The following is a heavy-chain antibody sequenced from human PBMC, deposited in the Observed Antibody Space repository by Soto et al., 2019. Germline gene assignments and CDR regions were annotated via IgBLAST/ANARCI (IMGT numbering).Heavy chain of an antibody. D-gene: IGHD3-16*01. V-gene: IGHV3-23*01. CDR1: GFTFSSYS. CDR3: ARLTIFEPRLEEAFDI. J-gene: IGHJ3*02. Sequence: GGSLRLSCAASGFTFSSYSMNWVRQAPGKGLEWVSAISGSGGSTYYADSVKGRFTISRHNSKNTLYLQMNSLRAEDTAVYYCARLTIFEPRLEEAFDIWGQGTMVTVSS. CDR2: ISGSGGST.